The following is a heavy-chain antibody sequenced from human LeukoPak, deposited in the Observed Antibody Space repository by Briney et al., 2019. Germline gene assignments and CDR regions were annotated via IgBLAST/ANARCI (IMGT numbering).Heavy chain of an antibody. CDR1: GYTFTSYG. J-gene: IGHJ4*02. Sequence: ASVKVSCKASGYTFTSYGISWVRQAPGQGLEWMGWISAYNGNTNHAQKLQGRVTMTTDTSTSTAYMELRSLRSDDTAVYYCARDGRQWPLAEIDYWGQGTLVTVSS. CDR3: ARDGRQWPLAEIDY. V-gene: IGHV1-18*01. D-gene: IGHD6-19*01. CDR2: ISAYNGNT.